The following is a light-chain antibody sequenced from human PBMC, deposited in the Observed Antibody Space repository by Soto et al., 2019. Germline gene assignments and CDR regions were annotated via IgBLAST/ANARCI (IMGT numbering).Light chain of an antibody. Sequence: VLTQSPGTLSLSPGERATLSCRASQTVRNNYLAWYQQKPGQAPRLLIYDASSRATGIPDRFSGGGSGTDFTLTISRLEPEDFATYYCQQSYSTPLTFGQGTRLEIK. CDR2: DAS. CDR3: QQSYSTPLT. J-gene: IGKJ5*01. CDR1: QTVRNNY. V-gene: IGKV3D-20*02.